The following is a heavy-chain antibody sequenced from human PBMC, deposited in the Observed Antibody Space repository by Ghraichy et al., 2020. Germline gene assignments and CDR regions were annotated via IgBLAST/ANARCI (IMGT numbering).Heavy chain of an antibody. CDR2: ISAYNGKT. Sequence: ASVKVSCKASGYTFTSYGISWVRQAPGQGLEWMGWISAYNGKTNYAQKLQGRVTMTTDTSTSTAYMEVRSLRSDDTAVYYCAGTSTTVTTGAEYFQHWGQGTLVTVSS. V-gene: IGHV1-18*01. CDR3: AGTSTTVTTGAEYFQH. D-gene: IGHD4-17*01. CDR1: GYTFTSYG. J-gene: IGHJ1*01.